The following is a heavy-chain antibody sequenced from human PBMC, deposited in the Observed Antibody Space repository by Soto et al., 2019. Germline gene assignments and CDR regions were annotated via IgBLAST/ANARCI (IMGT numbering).Heavy chain of an antibody. D-gene: IGHD3-10*01. CDR1: GVTFSTYA. V-gene: IGHV3-23*01. CDR2: ISTSGSGT. Sequence: GSLRLSCAASGVTFSTYAMTWVRQAPGKGLEWVSGISTSGSGTYYADSVKGRFTISRDNSKNTLYLQMHSLRAEDTAVYFCAKLGSYYYYGMDVRGQGTTVTVSS. CDR3: AKLGSYYYYGMDV. J-gene: IGHJ6*02.